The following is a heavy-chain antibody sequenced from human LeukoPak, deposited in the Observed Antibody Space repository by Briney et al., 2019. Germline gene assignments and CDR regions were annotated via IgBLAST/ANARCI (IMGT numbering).Heavy chain of an antibody. D-gene: IGHD3-22*01. V-gene: IGHV1-46*01. Sequence: GASVKVSCKASGYTFTSYYIHWVRQAPGQGLEWMGKINPSGGSTSYAQKFQGRVTMTRDTSTSTVYMELSSLRSEDTAVYYCARAGAYYDSSGYYLYAFDIWGQGTMVTVSS. J-gene: IGHJ3*02. CDR1: GYTFTSYY. CDR3: ARAGAYYDSSGYYLYAFDI. CDR2: INPSGGST.